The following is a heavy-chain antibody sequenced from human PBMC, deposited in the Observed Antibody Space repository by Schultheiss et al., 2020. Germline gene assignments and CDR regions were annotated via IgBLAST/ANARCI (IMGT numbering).Heavy chain of an antibody. D-gene: IGHD4-17*01. CDR2: IYSGDST. J-gene: IGHJ1*01. Sequence: GGSLRLSCAASGFTVSSNHMSWVRQAPGKGPEWVSIIYSGDSTNYAVSVKGRFTISRDNSKNTVYLQMNSLRAEDTAVYYCARGMTTVTTRYFQHWGQGTLVTVSS. CDR3: ARGMTTVTTRYFQH. V-gene: IGHV3-66*01. CDR1: GFTVSSNH.